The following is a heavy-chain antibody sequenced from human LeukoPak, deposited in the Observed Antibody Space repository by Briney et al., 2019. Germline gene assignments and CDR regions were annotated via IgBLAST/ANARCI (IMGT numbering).Heavy chain of an antibody. D-gene: IGHD3-9*01. CDR2: TIPIFGTA. Sequence: SVKVSCKASGGTFSSYAISWVRQAPGQGLEWMGGTIPIFGTANYAQKFQGRVTITADKSTSTAYMELSSLRSEDTAVYYCARGGDFDWLLSNWFDPWGQGTLVTVSS. V-gene: IGHV1-69*06. CDR3: ARGGDFDWLLSNWFDP. J-gene: IGHJ5*02. CDR1: GGTFSSYA.